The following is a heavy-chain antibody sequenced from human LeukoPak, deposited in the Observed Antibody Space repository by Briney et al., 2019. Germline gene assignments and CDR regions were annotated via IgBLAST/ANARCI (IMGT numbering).Heavy chain of an antibody. Sequence: GGSLRLSCAASGFTFSSYGMHWVRQAPGKGLEWVAVISYDGSNKYYADSVKGRFTISRDNSKNTLYLQMNSLRAEDTAVYYCASIAVAGHGGAFDIWGQGTMVTVSS. CDR1: GFTFSSYG. V-gene: IGHV3-30*03. CDR2: ISYDGSNK. D-gene: IGHD6-19*01. J-gene: IGHJ3*02. CDR3: ASIAVAGHGGAFDI.